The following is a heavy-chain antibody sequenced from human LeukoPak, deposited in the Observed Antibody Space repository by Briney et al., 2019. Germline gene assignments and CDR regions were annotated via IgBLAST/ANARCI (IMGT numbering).Heavy chain of an antibody. D-gene: IGHD3-9*01. CDR2: ISNSGSTI. CDR1: GFTFSDYY. V-gene: IGHV3-11*01. Sequence: GGSLRLSCAASGFTFSDYYMSWIRQAPGKGLEWVSYISNSGSTIYYADSVRGRFTISRDNAKDSLYLQMSSLRAEDTAVYYCARSQRNEILTGYFIWGQGTLVTVSS. J-gene: IGHJ4*02. CDR3: ARSQRNEILTGYFI.